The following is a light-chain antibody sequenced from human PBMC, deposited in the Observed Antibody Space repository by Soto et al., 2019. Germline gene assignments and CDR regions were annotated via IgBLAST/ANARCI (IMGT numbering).Light chain of an antibody. Sequence: DIVMNQSPLFLPVTPGEPASISCRSSQSLLNSNGYYSLDWYLQKPGQSPQLLIYMGSNRASGVPDRFSGSGSGTDFTLKISRVEAEDVGVYYCMQALQLPLTFGGGTKVGIK. CDR1: QSLLNSNGYYS. CDR2: MGS. CDR3: MQALQLPLT. V-gene: IGKV2-28*01. J-gene: IGKJ4*01.